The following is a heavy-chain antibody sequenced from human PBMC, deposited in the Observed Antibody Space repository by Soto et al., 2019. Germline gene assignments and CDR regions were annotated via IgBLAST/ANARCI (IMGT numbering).Heavy chain of an antibody. V-gene: IGHV4-4*02. D-gene: IGHD2-15*01. CDR1: SGSISSSNW. Sequence: QVQLQESGPGLVKPSGTLSLTCAVSSGSISSSNWWSWVRQPPGKGLEWIGEIYHSGSTNYNPSLKSRVTISVDKSKNRFSLKLSSVTAADTAVYYCAREGYCSGGSCSPGAFDYWGQGTLVTVSS. CDR2: IYHSGST. CDR3: AREGYCSGGSCSPGAFDY. J-gene: IGHJ4*02.